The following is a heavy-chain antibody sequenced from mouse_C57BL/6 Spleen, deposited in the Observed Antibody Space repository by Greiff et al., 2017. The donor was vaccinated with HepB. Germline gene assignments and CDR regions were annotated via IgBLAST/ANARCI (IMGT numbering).Heavy chain of an antibody. J-gene: IGHJ4*01. CDR3: ARESTFYAMDY. D-gene: IGHD5-1*01. Sequence: EVQLQQSGPELVKPGASVKIPCKASGYTFTDYNMDWVKQSHGKSLEWIGDINPNNGGTNYNQKFKGKATLTVDKSSSTAYMELRSLTSEDTAVYYCARESTFYAMDYWGQGTSVTVSS. CDR1: GYTFTDYN. CDR2: INPNNGGT. V-gene: IGHV1-18*01.